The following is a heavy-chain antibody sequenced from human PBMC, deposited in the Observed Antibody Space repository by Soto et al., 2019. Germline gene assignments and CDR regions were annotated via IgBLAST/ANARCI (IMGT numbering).Heavy chain of an antibody. CDR3: ARGDIVLVPASEGNWFDP. CDR2: INPDAGAT. D-gene: IGHD2-2*01. Sequence: QVQLVQSGAEVKKPGASVTLSCKASAYSFTTYHIHWVRQAPGQGLEWMGLINPDAGATNYAQRFQGRLSLTRDTSTSTGYMELRSLRFDDTAVYYCARGDIVLVPASEGNWFDPWGQGTLVTVSS. V-gene: IGHV1-46*01. CDR1: AYSFTTYH. J-gene: IGHJ5*02.